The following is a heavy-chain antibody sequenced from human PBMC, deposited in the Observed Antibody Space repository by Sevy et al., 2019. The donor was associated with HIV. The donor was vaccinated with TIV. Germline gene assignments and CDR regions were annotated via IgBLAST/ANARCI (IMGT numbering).Heavy chain of an antibody. J-gene: IGHJ3*02. CDR2: IKSKTDGGTT. Sequence: GGSLRLSCAASGFTFSNAWMSWVRQAPGKGLEWVGRIKSKTDGGTTDYAAPVKGRFTISRDDSKNTLYLQMNSLKTEDTAVYYCFGSGSRDPFDIWGQGTMVTVSS. V-gene: IGHV3-15*01. CDR3: FGSGSRDPFDI. D-gene: IGHD3-10*01. CDR1: GFTFSNAW.